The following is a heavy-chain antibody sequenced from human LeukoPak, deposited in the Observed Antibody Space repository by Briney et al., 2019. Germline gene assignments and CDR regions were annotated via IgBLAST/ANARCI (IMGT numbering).Heavy chain of an antibody. D-gene: IGHD4-17*01. CDR1: GYTFTGYY. CDR2: INPNSGGT. CDR3: ARVYGDYGFYGWFDP. J-gene: IGHJ5*02. Sequence: ASVKVSCKASGYTFTGYYMHWVRLAPGQGLEWMGWINPNSGGTNYAQKFQGRVTMTRDTSISTAYMELSSLRSEDTAVYYCARVYGDYGFYGWFDPWGQGTLVTVSS. V-gene: IGHV1-2*02.